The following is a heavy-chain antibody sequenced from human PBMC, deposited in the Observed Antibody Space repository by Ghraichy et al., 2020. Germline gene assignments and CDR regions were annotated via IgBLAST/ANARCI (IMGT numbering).Heavy chain of an antibody. CDR1: GYSFTSYW. CDR3: ARRGGYSYGTYYYYGMDV. Sequence: GESLNISCKGSGYSFTSYWIGWVRQMPGKGLEWMGIIYPGDSDTRYSPSFQGQVTISADKSISTAYLQWSSLKASDTAMYYCARRGGYSYGTYYYYGMDVWGQGTTVTVSS. CDR2: IYPGDSDT. J-gene: IGHJ6*02. D-gene: IGHD5-18*01. V-gene: IGHV5-51*01.